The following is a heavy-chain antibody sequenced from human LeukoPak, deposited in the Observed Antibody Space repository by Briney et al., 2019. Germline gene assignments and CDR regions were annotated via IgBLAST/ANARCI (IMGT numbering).Heavy chain of an antibody. CDR3: VRQNGDYELDY. CDR1: GYSFASYW. CDR2: IYPGDSDT. Sequence: GESLKISCKGSGYSFASYWIAWVRQMPGKGLEWMGIIYPGDSDTRYSPSFQGQVTISADKSISTAYLQCSSLKASDTAMYYCVRQNGDYELDYWGQGTLVTVSS. V-gene: IGHV5-51*01. J-gene: IGHJ4*02. D-gene: IGHD4-17*01.